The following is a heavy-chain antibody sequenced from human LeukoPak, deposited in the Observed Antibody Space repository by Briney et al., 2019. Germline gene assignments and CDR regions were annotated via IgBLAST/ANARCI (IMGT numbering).Heavy chain of an antibody. CDR3: VSPRGFSYGYFDY. CDR2: IYYSKNT. Sequence: PSETLSLTCTVSGGSISSSSAYWGWIRQPPGKGLQWIGSIYYSKNTYCNPSLESRVTISADTSKNQFSLTLGSVSATDTAVYYCVSPRGFSYGYFDYWGQGTLVTVSS. CDR1: GGSISSSSAY. V-gene: IGHV4-39*01. D-gene: IGHD5-18*01. J-gene: IGHJ4*02.